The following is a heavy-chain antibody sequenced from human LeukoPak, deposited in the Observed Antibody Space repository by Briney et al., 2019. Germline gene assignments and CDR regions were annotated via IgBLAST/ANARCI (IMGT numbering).Heavy chain of an antibody. CDR2: IIPIFGTA. CDR3: ARDGPLGGSYYDLDY. J-gene: IGHJ4*02. V-gene: IGHV1-69*13. D-gene: IGHD1-26*01. Sequence: SVKVSCKASGYTFTGYYMHWVRQAPGQGLEWMGGIIPIFGTANYAQKFQGRVTITADESTSTAYMELSSLRSEDTAVYYCARDGPLGGSYYDLDYWGQGTLVTVSS. CDR1: GYTFTGYY.